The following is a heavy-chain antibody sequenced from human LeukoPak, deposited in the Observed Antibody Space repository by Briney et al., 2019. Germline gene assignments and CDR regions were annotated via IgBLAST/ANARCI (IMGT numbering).Heavy chain of an antibody. Sequence: GGSLRLSCAASGFTFSSYAMSWVRQAPGKGLEWVSAISGSGGSTYYADSVKGRFTISRDNSKNTLYLQMNSLRAEDTAVYYCAKIFPGIAVAGQYYFDYWGQGTLVIVSS. J-gene: IGHJ4*02. CDR3: AKIFPGIAVAGQYYFDY. CDR1: GFTFSSYA. CDR2: ISGSGGST. D-gene: IGHD6-19*01. V-gene: IGHV3-23*01.